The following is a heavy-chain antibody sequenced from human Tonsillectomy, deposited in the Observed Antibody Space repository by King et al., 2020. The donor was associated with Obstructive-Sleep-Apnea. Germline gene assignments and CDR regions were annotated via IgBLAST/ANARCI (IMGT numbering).Heavy chain of an antibody. J-gene: IGHJ4*02. CDR2: IYYSGST. CDR1: GGSISSYY. CDR3: ATQGYSSGPFDY. V-gene: IGHV4-59*01. D-gene: IGHD5-18*01. Sequence: HVQLQESGPGLVKPSETLSLTCTVSGGSISSYYWSWIRQPPGKGLEWIGYIYYSGSTTYNPSLKSRVTISADTSKNQFSLRLSSVTAADTAVYYCATQGYSSGPFDYWGQGTLVTVSS.